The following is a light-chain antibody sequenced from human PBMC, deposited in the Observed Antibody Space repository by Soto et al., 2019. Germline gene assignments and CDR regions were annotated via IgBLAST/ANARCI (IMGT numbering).Light chain of an antibody. CDR2: DVS. V-gene: IGLV2-14*01. CDR3: SSYTTSNTQV. J-gene: IGLJ3*02. CDR1: SSDVGTYNY. Sequence: QPVLTQPASVSGSPGQWITISCTGTSSDVGTYNYVSWYQHRPGKAPKLMIYDVSYRPSGVSNRFSGSKSANTASLTISGLQAEDEADYYCSSYTTSNTQVFGGGTKLTVL.